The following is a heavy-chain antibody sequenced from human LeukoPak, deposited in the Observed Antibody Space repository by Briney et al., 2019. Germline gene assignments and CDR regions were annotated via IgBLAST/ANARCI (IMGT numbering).Heavy chain of an antibody. J-gene: IGHJ3*02. V-gene: IGHV3-7*01. CDR1: GFTFSSYW. Sequence: GGSLRLSCAASGFTFSSYWMSWVRQAPGKGLEWVANIKQDGSEKYYVDSVKGRFTISRDNAKNSLYLQMNSLRAEDTAVYYCARGGGWRADAIDIWGQGTMVTVSS. CDR2: IKQDGSEK. D-gene: IGHD2-15*01. CDR3: ARGGGWRADAIDI.